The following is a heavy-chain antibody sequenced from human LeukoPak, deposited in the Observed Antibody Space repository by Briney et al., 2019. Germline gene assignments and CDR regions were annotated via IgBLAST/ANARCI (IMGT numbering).Heavy chain of an antibody. CDR1: GYAFTVYY. J-gene: IGHJ6*02. D-gene: IGHD3-9*01. CDR3: ARGSWLFPYYYGMDV. Sequence: ASVKVCCTASGYAFTVYYMRWVRQAPGQGNGRMGWINPNSGGTNYAQKFQGRVTMTRDTSISTAYMELSRLRSDDTAVYYCARGSWLFPYYYGMDVWGQGTTVTVSS. CDR2: INPNSGGT. V-gene: IGHV1-2*02.